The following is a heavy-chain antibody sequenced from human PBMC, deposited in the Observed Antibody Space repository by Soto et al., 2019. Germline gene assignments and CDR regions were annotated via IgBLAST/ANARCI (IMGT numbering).Heavy chain of an antibody. CDR2: ISWNSDTI. J-gene: IGHJ4*02. V-gene: IGHV3-9*01. D-gene: IGHD1-26*01. Sequence: EVQLVESGGGLVQPGRSLRLSCGASGFTFDEYAIHWVRQAPGKGLEWVSGISWNSDTIRYADSVKGRFTISRDNAKNSLSLQMNSLRVEDTALYYCAKAIPPGSYYSAIDYWGQGTLVTVSS. CDR3: AKAIPPGSYYSAIDY. CDR1: GFTFDEYA.